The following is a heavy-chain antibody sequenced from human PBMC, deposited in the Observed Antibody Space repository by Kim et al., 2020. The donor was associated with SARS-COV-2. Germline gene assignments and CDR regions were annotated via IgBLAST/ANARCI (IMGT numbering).Heavy chain of an antibody. Sequence: ASVKVSCKASGYTFTSYDINWVRQATGQGLEWMGWMNPNSGNTGYAQKFQGRVTMTRNTSISTAYMELSSLRSEDTAVYYCARVGYSSSWTGTYYYYYGMDVWGQGTTVTVSS. D-gene: IGHD6-13*01. CDR1: GYTFTSYD. V-gene: IGHV1-8*01. CDR3: ARVGYSSSWTGTYYYYYGMDV. CDR2: MNPNSGNT. J-gene: IGHJ6*02.